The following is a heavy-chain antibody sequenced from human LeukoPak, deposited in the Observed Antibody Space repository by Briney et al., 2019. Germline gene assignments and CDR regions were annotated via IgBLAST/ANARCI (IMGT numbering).Heavy chain of an antibody. V-gene: IGHV4-31*03. CDR1: GGAINSGGYY. CDR2: IHYSGSA. Sequence: PSETLSLTCSVSGGAINSGGYYWSWIRQHPGKGLEWIGYIHYSGSAYYNPSLKSRVTISVDTSKDQFSLKLSSVTAADTAVYHCARMGLGENYFDHWSQGSLVTVSS. J-gene: IGHJ4*02. CDR3: ARMGLGENYFDH. D-gene: IGHD3-10*01.